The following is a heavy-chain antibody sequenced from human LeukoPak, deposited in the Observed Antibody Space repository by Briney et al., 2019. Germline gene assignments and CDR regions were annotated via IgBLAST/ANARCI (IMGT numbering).Heavy chain of an antibody. V-gene: IGHV3-23*01. J-gene: IGHJ4*02. D-gene: IGHD6-13*01. Sequence: GGSLRLSCGASGFTFSNYAMSWVRQAPGKGLESDSDIRSTGGTTAYADSVKGRFTISRDNSRNTLYLQMNSLRAEDTAVYYCARADRYGTTWYGRVDYWGQGTLVTVSS. CDR2: IRSTGGTT. CDR1: GFTFSNYA. CDR3: ARADRYGTTWYGRVDY.